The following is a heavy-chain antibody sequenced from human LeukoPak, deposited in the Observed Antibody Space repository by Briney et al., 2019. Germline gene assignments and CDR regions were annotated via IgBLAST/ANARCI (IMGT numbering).Heavy chain of an antibody. D-gene: IGHD2-15*01. CDR2: IIPILGIA. CDR1: GGTFSSYA. J-gene: IGHJ6*02. CDR3: ASEYCSGGSCYSVFYYYGMDV. V-gene: IGHV1-69*04. Sequence: SVTVSCKASGGTFSSYAISWVRQAPGQGLEWMGRIIPILGIANYAQKFQGRVTITADKSTSTAYMELSSLRSEDTAVYYCASEYCSGGSCYSVFYYYGMDVWGQGTTVTVSS.